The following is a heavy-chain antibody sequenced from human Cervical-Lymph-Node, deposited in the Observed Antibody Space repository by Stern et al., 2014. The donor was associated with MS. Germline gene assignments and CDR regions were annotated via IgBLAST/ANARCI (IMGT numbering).Heavy chain of an antibody. Sequence: VQLVQSGAEVKKPGASVKVSCKASGYTFTSYGISWVRQAPGQGLEWMGWISAYNGNTNYARKLQGRGTITTDTSTSTAYMELRSLRSDDTAVYYCARRVQAAMGPSFVDYWGQGTLVTVSS. D-gene: IGHD2-2*01. CDR1: GYTFTSYG. J-gene: IGHJ4*02. CDR3: ARRVQAAMGPSFVDY. V-gene: IGHV1-18*04. CDR2: ISAYNGNT.